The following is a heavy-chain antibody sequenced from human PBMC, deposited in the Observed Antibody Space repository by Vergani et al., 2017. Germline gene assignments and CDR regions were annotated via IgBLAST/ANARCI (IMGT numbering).Heavy chain of an antibody. D-gene: IGHD2-2*01. V-gene: IGHV3-33*01. CDR1: GFTFSSYG. CDR2: IWYDGSNK. Sequence: QVQLVESGGGVVQPGRSLRLSCAASGFTFSSYGMHWVRQAPGMGLEWVAVIWYDGSNKYYADSVKGRFTISRDNSKNTLYLQMNSLRAEDTAVYYCARGRCSSTSCYPVPPYYYYYYMDVWGKGTTVTVSS. J-gene: IGHJ6*03. CDR3: ARGRCSSTSCYPVPPYYYYYYMDV.